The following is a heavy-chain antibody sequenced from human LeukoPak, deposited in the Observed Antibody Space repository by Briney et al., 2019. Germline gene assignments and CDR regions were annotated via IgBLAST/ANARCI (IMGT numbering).Heavy chain of an antibody. CDR1: GGTFSSYA. CDR2: IIPIFGTA. V-gene: IGHV1-69*13. CDR3: TSNLGRGATTFDY. Sequence: SVKVSCKASGGTFSSYAISWVRQAPGQGLEWMGGIIPIFGTANYAQKFQGRVTITADESTSTAYMELSSLRSEDTAVYYCTSNLGRGATTFDYWGQGTLVTVSS. D-gene: IGHD1-26*01. J-gene: IGHJ4*02.